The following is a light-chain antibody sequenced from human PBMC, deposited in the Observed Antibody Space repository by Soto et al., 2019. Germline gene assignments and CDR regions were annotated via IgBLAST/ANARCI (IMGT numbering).Light chain of an antibody. V-gene: IGKV1-39*01. CDR1: ESISRH. Sequence: DIQMSQTPSSLSASVGDRVTITCRAAESISRHLNWYQQKPGRAPDLLISAASTLQNGVPSRFTGSGSGTEFTLTITGLQLEDFATYYCQQDYSILATFGQGTRLEIK. CDR3: QQDYSILAT. J-gene: IGKJ5*01. CDR2: AAS.